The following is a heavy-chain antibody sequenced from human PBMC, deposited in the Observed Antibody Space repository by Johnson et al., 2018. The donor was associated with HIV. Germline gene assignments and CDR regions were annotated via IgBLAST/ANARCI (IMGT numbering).Heavy chain of an antibody. V-gene: IGHV3-7*01. Sequence: VQLVESGGGLVQPGGSLRLSCAASGFTFSSYWMTWVRQAPGKGLEWVANIKQDGSEKNYLDSVKGRFTISRDNAKNALFLHMNILRVEDTAVYYCARGNLYYSTDAFDIWGQGTMVTVSS. CDR2: IKQDGSEK. D-gene: IGHD3-10*01. CDR3: ARGNLYYSTDAFDI. J-gene: IGHJ3*02. CDR1: GFTFSSYW.